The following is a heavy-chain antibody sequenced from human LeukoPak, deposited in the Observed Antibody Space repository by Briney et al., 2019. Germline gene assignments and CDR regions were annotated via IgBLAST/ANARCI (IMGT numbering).Heavy chain of an antibody. CDR3: ARLTVVTATRSLDY. Sequence: PEGSLRLSCAASGLSITSYSMNWVRQAPGKGLEWVSHISSSSTTIDYADSVKGRFTISRDNAKNSLYLQMNSLRDEDTAVYYCARLTVVTATRSLDYWGQGTLVTVSS. V-gene: IGHV3-48*02. D-gene: IGHD2-21*02. CDR1: GLSITSYS. CDR2: ISSSSTTI. J-gene: IGHJ4*02.